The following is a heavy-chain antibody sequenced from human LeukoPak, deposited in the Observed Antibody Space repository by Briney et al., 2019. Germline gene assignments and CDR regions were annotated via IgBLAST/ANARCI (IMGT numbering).Heavy chain of an antibody. V-gene: IGHV1-69*02. D-gene: IGHD1-26*01. CDR3: AKLGIGSTTRAWFDP. CDR2: IIPILGIA. Sequence: SVKVSCKASGGTFSSHTISWVRQAPGQGLEWMGRIIPILGIANYAQKFQGRVTITADKSTSTAYMELSSLRSVDTAVYYCAKLGIGSTTRAWFDPWGQGTLVTVSS. CDR1: GGTFSSHT. J-gene: IGHJ5*02.